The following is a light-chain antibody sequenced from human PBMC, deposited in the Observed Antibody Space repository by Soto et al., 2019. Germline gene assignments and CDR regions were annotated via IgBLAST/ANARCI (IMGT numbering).Light chain of an antibody. CDR1: QSISSY. CDR3: QQSYSTPRT. V-gene: IGKV1-39*01. J-gene: IGKJ4*01. CDR2: AAS. Sequence: IRMTQSPSSLSASVGYRVTNTCRASQSISSYLNWYQQKPGKAPKLLIYAASSLQSGVPSRFSGSGSGTDFTLTISSLQPEDFATYYCQQSYSTPRTVGGGTKV.